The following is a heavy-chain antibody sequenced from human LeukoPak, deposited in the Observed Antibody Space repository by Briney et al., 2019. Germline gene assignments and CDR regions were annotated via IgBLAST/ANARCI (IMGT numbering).Heavy chain of an antibody. V-gene: IGHV1-18*01. D-gene: IGHD6-6*01. J-gene: IGHJ4*02. CDR2: ISAYNGNT. Sequence: GASVKVSCKASGLTFSNYGITWVRQAPGQGLEWVGWISAYNGNTNYAQKLQGRVTMTTDTSTSTAYMELRSLRSDDTAVYYCARVRGQLAPFDYWGQGTLVTVSS. CDR3: ARVRGQLAPFDY. CDR1: GLTFSNYG.